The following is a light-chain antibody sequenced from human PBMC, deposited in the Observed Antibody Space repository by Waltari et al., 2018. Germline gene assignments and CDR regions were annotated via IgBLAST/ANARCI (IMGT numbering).Light chain of an antibody. J-gene: IGLJ3*02. CDR3: QSADSSGTMGV. V-gene: IGLV3-25*03. CDR2: KDS. CDR1: ALQKQY. Sequence: SYELTQPPSVSVSPGQTDRITCSGDALQKQYAFWYQQKSGQAPVLVIYKDSERRSGIPERFSGSTSGTTVTLTIRGVQAEDEAEYFCQSADSSGTMGVFGGGTKLTVL.